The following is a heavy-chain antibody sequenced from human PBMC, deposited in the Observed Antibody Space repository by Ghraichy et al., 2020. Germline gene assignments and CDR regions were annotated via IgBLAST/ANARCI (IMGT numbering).Heavy chain of an antibody. CDR2: ISAYNGNT. Sequence: ASLKVSCKASGYTFTSYGISWVRQAPGQGLEWMGWISAYNGNTNYAQKLQGRVTMTTDTSTSTAYMELRSLRSDDTAVYYSARAVYYYDSRDDAFDIWGQGTIVTVSS. CDR1: GYTFTSYG. V-gene: IGHV1-18*01. D-gene: IGHD3-22*01. CDR3: ARAVYYYDSRDDAFDI. J-gene: IGHJ3*02.